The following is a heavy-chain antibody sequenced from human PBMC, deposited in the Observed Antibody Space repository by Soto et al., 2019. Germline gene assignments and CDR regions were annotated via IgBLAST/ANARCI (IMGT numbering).Heavy chain of an antibody. CDR3: AREGDIVLVPAAIYWFDP. CDR1: GFTFSSYG. J-gene: IGHJ5*02. Sequence: QVQLVESGGGVVQPGRSLRLSCAASGFTFSSYGMHWVRQAPGKGLEWVAVIWYDGSNKYYADSVKGRFTISRDNSKNTLYLQMNSLRAEDTAVYYCAREGDIVLVPAAIYWFDPWGQGTLVTVSS. D-gene: IGHD2-2*01. CDR2: IWYDGSNK. V-gene: IGHV3-33*01.